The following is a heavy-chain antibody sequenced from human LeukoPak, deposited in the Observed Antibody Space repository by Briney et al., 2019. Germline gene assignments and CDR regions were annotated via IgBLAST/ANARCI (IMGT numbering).Heavy chain of an antibody. D-gene: IGHD4-17*01. CDR3: ARTTVTALDY. CDR1: GGSFSGYY. CDR2: INHRGST. Sequence: PSETLSLTCAVYGGSFSGYYWSWIRQPPGKGLEWIGEINHRGSTNYNPSLKSRVTISVDTSQNQFSLTLSSVTAADTAVYYCARTTVTALDYWGQGTLVTVSS. V-gene: IGHV4-34*01. J-gene: IGHJ4*02.